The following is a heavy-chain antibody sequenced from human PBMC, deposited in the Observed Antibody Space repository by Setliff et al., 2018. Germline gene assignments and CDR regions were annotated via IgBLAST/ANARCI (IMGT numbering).Heavy chain of an antibody. J-gene: IGHJ4*02. CDR2: IYTSGST. V-gene: IGHV4-4*08. Sequence: PSETLSLTCTVSGGSISSYYWSWIRQPPGKGLEWIGYIYTSGSTNYNPSLKSRVTISVDTSQNQFSLKLSSVTAADTAAYYCASHPRVTIFGVVAFDYWGQGILVTVSS. D-gene: IGHD3-3*01. CDR1: GGSISSYY. CDR3: ASHPRVTIFGVVAFDY.